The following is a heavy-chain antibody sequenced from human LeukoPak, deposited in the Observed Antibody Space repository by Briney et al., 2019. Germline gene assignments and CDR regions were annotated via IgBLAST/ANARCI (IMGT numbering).Heavy chain of an antibody. J-gene: IGHJ4*02. V-gene: IGHV1-18*01. CDR3: VRECWGSGTIIDY. CDR2: IDANDGDT. Sequence: ASVKVSCKASGFTLTRHHISWVRQAPGQGLEWMGWIDANDGDTIYAQRFQGRVTMTRDTSTTTVFLELRSLRLDDTAVYYCVRECWGSGTIIDYWGQGTLVTVSS. CDR1: GFTLTRHH. D-gene: IGHD1-14*01.